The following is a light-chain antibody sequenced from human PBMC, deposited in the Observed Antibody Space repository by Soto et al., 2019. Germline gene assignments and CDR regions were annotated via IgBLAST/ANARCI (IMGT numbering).Light chain of an antibody. CDR1: QSVDSY. Sequence: EIVLTQSPATLSLSPGERATLSCRASQSVDSYLAWYQQKVGQAPRLLIYDASNRATGIPARFSGSGSGTDFTLTISRLEPEDFAVYYCQHRSNWPPTSGQGTKVEIK. CDR3: QHRSNWPPT. V-gene: IGKV3-11*01. J-gene: IGKJ1*01. CDR2: DAS.